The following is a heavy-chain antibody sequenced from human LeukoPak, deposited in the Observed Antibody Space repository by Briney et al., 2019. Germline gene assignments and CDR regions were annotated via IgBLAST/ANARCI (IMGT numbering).Heavy chain of an antibody. D-gene: IGHD1-26*01. CDR2: IYYSGST. V-gene: IGHV4-39*07. CDR3: ARGGSDSWDAFDI. CDR1: GGSISSSSYY. Sequence: SQTLSLTCTVSGGSISSSSYYWGWIRQPPGKGLEWIGSIYYSGSTYYNPSLKSRVTISVDTSKNQFSLKLSSVTAADTAVYYCARGGSDSWDAFDIWGQGTMVTVSS. J-gene: IGHJ3*02.